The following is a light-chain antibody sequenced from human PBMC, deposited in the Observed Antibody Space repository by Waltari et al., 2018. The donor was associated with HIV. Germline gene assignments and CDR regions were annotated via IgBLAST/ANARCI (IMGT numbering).Light chain of an antibody. J-gene: IGLJ2*01. Sequence: SYELTQPPSVSVSPGQTASITCSGDKLGDKYACWYQQKPGQSPVLVIYQDSKRPSGIPERFSGSNSGNTATLIISGTQAMDEADYYCQAWDSSGVVFGGGTKLTVL. CDR2: QDS. CDR3: QAWDSSGVV. CDR1: KLGDKY. V-gene: IGLV3-1*01.